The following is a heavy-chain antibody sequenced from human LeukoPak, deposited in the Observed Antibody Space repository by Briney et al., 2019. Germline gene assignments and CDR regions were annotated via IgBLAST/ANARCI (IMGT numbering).Heavy chain of an antibody. D-gene: IGHD1-26*01. CDR1: GFAFNNYA. CDR2: INDNGGQR. V-gene: IGHV3-23*01. Sequence: GGSLRLSCAASGFAFNNYAMTWVRQAPGKGLEWVSNINDNGGQRHYADSVKGRFTISRGNSKNTLFLQMDSLRAEDTAVYYCAKTQWKVGATDYFDYWGQGILVIVSS. CDR3: AKTQWKVGATDYFDY. J-gene: IGHJ4*02.